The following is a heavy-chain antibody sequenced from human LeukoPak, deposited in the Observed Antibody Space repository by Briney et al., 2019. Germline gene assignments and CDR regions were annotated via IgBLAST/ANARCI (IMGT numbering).Heavy chain of an antibody. CDR3: ARVAWEYRLLGVPHDAFDI. CDR1: GITFSRYW. D-gene: IGHD2-2*01. V-gene: IGHV3-74*01. Sequence: GGSLRLSCAASGITFSRYWMHWVRQAPGKGLVWVSRINTDGSSTSYADSVKGRFTISRDNAKNKLYLQMNSLRAEDTAVYYCARVAWEYRLLGVPHDAFDIWGQGTMVTVFS. J-gene: IGHJ3*02. CDR2: INTDGSST.